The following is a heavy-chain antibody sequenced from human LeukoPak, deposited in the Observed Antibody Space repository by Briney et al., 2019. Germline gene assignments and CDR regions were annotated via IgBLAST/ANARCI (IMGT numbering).Heavy chain of an antibody. J-gene: IGHJ4*02. CDR2: IKQDGSEK. CDR1: GFTFSDYW. CDR3: ARVGITIFGVVIAPLDY. Sequence: PGGSLRLSCAASGFTFSDYWMSWVRQAPGKGLEWVANIKQDGSEKYYVDSVKGRFTISRDNAKNSLYLQMNSLRAEDTAVYYCARVGITIFGVVIAPLDYWGQGTLVTVSS. D-gene: IGHD3-3*01. V-gene: IGHV3-7*01.